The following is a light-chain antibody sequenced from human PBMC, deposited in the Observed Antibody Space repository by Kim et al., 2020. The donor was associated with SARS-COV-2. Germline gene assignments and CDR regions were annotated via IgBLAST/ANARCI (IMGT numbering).Light chain of an antibody. Sequence: QPLTTSGPGTRNKVETYNLVSWYQHHPGKAPKFMIYDVSKRTSGVSSRFSGSKSGNTASLTISGLQAEDEADYYCCSYAGSPYVFGTGTKVTVL. V-gene: IGLV2-23*02. CDR1: RNKVETYNL. CDR3: CSYAGSPYV. CDR2: DVS. J-gene: IGLJ1*01.